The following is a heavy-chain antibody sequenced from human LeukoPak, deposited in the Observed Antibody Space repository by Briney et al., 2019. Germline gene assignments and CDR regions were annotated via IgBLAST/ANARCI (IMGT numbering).Heavy chain of an antibody. CDR2: IIPIFGTA. J-gene: IGHJ6*03. CDR1: GYTFTGYY. V-gene: IGHV1-69*05. CDR3: ASTGVPAAYYMDV. D-gene: IGHD1-14*01. Sequence: ASVKVSCKASGYTFTGYYMHWVRQAPGQGLEWMGRIIPIFGTANYAQKFQGRVTITTDESTSTAYMELSSLRSEDTAVYYCASTGVPAAYYMDVWGKGTTVTVSS.